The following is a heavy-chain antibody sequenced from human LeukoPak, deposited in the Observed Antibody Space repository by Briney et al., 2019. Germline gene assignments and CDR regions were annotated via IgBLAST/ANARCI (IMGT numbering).Heavy chain of an antibody. CDR3: ARGGAGNFGY. D-gene: IGHD6-19*01. CDR1: GGSISSYY. CDR2: IYYSGSI. V-gene: IGHV4-59*01. J-gene: IGHJ4*02. Sequence: SETLSLTCTVSGGSISSYYWSWIRQPPGKGLEWIGYIYYSGSINYNPSLKSRVTISVDTSKNQFSLKLSSVTAADTAVYYCARGGAGNFGYWGQGTLVTVSS.